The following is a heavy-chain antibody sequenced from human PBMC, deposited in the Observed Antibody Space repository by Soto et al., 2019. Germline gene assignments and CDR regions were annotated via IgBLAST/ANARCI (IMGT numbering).Heavy chain of an antibody. V-gene: IGHV2-5*02. D-gene: IGHD3-16*01. J-gene: IGHJ5*02. CDR2: TYWDDDK. Sequence: QITLKESGPTLVKPTQTLTLTCTFSGFSLTTRGVGVGWIRKPPGKALECLALTYWDDDKRYSPSLQSRLSITKDTSKHQVVLTMTNVDPVDTATYYCAHIPNYYQYDWFAPLGQGTLVSVSS. CDR1: GFSLTTRGVG. CDR3: AHIPNYYQYDWFAP.